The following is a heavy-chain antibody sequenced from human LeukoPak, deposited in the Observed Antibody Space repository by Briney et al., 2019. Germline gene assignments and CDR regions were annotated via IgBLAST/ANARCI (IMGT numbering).Heavy chain of an antibody. CDR1: GFTLSSYE. V-gene: IGHV3-23*01. CDR2: IDYDGGSG. J-gene: IGHJ4*02. Sequence: GGSLRLSCTVSGFTLSSYEMSWIRQAPGKGLEWVSSIDYDGGSGHYADSVKGRFTISRDNSKNTLYLQMNSLRAEDTAVYYCARVILGGIFDYWGQGTLVTVSS. D-gene: IGHD2-21*01. CDR3: ARVILGGIFDY.